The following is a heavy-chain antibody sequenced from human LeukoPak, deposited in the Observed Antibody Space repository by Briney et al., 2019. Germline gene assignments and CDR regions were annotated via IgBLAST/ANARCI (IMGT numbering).Heavy chain of an antibody. CDR2: ISGSGGST. D-gene: IGHD2-8*01. Sequence: PGGSLRLSCAASGFTFSSYAMSWVRQAPGKGLEWVSAISGSGGSTYYADSVKGRFTISRDNSKNTLYLQMNSLRAEDTAVYYCAKDQGLMVCAIFYMDVWGKGTTVTVSS. CDR1: GFTFSSYA. V-gene: IGHV3-23*01. CDR3: AKDQGLMVCAIFYMDV. J-gene: IGHJ6*03.